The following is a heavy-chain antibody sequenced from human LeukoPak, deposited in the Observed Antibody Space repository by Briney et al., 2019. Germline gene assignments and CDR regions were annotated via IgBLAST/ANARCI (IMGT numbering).Heavy chain of an antibody. CDR1: GGSISNYH. V-gene: IGHV4-4*07. CDR3: ASRDISSGWSFDY. J-gene: IGHJ4*02. Sequence: PSETLSLTCTVSGGSISNYHWSWIRQPAGKGLEWIGQIHTSGSTNYNPPLKSRVTMSIDTPENQLSLTIRSVTAADTAVYYCASRDISSGWSFDYWGQGTLVTVSS. D-gene: IGHD6-19*01. CDR2: IHTSGST.